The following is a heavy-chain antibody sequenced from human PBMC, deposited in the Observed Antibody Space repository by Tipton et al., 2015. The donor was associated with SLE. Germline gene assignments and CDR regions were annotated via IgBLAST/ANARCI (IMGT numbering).Heavy chain of an antibody. Sequence: LSLTCTVSGGSISSYYWSWVRQAPGKGLEWVANINQDGSEKYYVDSVKGRFTISRDNAKNSLYLQMNSLRAEDTAVYYCARGRPDTAMGYWGQGTLVTVSS. J-gene: IGHJ4*02. D-gene: IGHD5-18*01. V-gene: IGHV3-7*01. CDR3: ARGRPDTAMGY. CDR2: INQDGSEK. CDR1: GGSISSYY.